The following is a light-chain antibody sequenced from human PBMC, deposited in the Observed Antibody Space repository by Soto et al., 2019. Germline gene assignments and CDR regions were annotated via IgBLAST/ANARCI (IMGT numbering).Light chain of an antibody. CDR1: QSVSSY. Sequence: EIVLTQSPATLSLSPGERATLSCRASQSVSSYLAWYQQKPGQAPRLLIYDASIRATDIPARFSGSGSGTDFTLTISSLEPEDFAVYYCQQRSNYITFGQGTRLEIK. CDR2: DAS. J-gene: IGKJ5*01. CDR3: QQRSNYIT. V-gene: IGKV3-11*01.